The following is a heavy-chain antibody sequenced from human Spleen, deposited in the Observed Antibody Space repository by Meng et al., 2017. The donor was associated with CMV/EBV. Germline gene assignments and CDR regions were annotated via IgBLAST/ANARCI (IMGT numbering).Heavy chain of an antibody. J-gene: IGHJ5*02. D-gene: IGHD2-2*01. CDR3: AKDRQLLFGSPFDP. V-gene: IGHV1-2*02. CDR2: INPNTGDT. CDR1: EYTFNGYY. Sequence: ASEYTFNGYYLHWVRQDPEQGLEWMGCINPNTGDTNYAQKFQDRVTMNRETSISTAYMELSGLRFDDTAMYYCAKDRQLLFGSPFDPWGQGTLVTVSS.